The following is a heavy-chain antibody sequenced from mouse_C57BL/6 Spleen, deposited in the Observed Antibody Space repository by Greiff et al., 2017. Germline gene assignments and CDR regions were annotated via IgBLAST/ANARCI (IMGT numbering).Heavy chain of an antibody. CDR3: ARVGYDYDEDY. V-gene: IGHV3-6*01. J-gene: IGHJ2*01. D-gene: IGHD2-4*01. CDR1: GYSITSGYY. Sequence: DVKLQESGPGLVKPSQSLSLTCSVTGYSITSGYYWNWIRQFPGNKLEWMGYISYDGSNNYNPSLKNRISITRDTSKNQFFLKLNSVTTEDTATYYCARVGYDYDEDYWGQGTTLTVSS. CDR2: ISYDGSN.